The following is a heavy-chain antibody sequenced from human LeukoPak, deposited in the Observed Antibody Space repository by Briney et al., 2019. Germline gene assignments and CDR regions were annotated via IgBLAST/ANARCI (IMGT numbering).Heavy chain of an antibody. J-gene: IGHJ5*02. V-gene: IGHV1-69*13. CDR3: ARGVNPTNCFDP. CDR1: GGTFSSYA. CDR2: IIPIFGTA. Sequence: SVKVSCKASGGTFSSYAISWVRQAPGQGLEWMGGIIPIFGTANYAQKFQGRVTITADESTSTAYMELSSLRSEDTAVYYCARGVNPTNCFDPWGQGTLVTVSS.